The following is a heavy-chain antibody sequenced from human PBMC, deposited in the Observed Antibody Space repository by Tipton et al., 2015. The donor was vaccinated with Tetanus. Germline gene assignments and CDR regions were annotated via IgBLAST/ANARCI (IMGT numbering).Heavy chain of an antibody. CDR1: GGSISSGGYS. D-gene: IGHD3-10*01. CDR3: ARGGLLWFGELNNWFDP. J-gene: IGHJ5*02. CDR2: IYHSGST. Sequence: LRLSCAVSGGSISSGGYSWSWIRQPPGKGLEWIGYIYHSGSTYYNPALKSRVTISVDRSKNQFSLKLSSVTAADTAVYYCARGGLLWFGELNNWFDPWGQGTLVTVSS. V-gene: IGHV4-30-2*01.